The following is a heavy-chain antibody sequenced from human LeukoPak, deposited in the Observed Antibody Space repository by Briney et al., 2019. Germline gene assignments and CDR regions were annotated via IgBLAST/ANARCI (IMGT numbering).Heavy chain of an antibody. J-gene: IGHJ4*02. CDR3: ARVYSGSYRLDY. D-gene: IGHD1-26*01. CDR1: GYSISSGYY. V-gene: IGHV4-38-2*02. CDR2: IYHSGST. Sequence: SETLSLTCTVSGYSISSGYYWGWIRQPPGKGLEWIGSIYHSGSTYYNPSLKSRVTISVDTSKNQFSLKLSSVTAADTAVYYCARVYSGSYRLDYWGQGILVTVSS.